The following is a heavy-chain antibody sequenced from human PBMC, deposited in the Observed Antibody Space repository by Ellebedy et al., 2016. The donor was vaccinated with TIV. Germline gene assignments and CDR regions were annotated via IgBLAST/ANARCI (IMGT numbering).Heavy chain of an antibody. J-gene: IGHJ6*02. V-gene: IGHV3-23*01. D-gene: IGHD3-9*01. CDR1: GLTFSNYA. CDR2: ISGNGEYT. Sequence: GESLKISCAASGLTFSNYAMSWVRRIPGKGLDWVSLISGNGEYTYYADSVKGRLTISRDNSMDTLYLQMNSLGVGDTAIYYCAKLGFDILTGSGGMDVWGQGTTVTVSS. CDR3: AKLGFDILTGSGGMDV.